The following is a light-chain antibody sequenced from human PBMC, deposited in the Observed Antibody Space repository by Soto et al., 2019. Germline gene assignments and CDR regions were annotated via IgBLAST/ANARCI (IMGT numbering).Light chain of an antibody. J-gene: IGKJ2*02. CDR2: DAS. CDR3: QHYNSYSTCT. CDR1: QSISSW. V-gene: IGKV1-5*01. Sequence: DIQMTQSPSTLSASVGDRVTITCRASQSISSWLAWYQQKPGKAPKLLIYDASGLESGGPSRFSGSGSGTEFTLTTSSLLPDDVPPYYCQHYNSYSTCTFGQGTKVEIK.